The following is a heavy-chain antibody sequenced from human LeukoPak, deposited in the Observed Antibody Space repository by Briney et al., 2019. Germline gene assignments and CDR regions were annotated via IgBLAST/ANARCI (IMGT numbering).Heavy chain of an antibody. CDR2: IIPIFGTA. D-gene: IGHD5-12*01. J-gene: IGHJ6*03. CDR3: ARVRDTGYEYYYYYYYMDV. CDR1: GGTFSSYA. V-gene: IGHV1-69*05. Sequence: ASVKVSCKASGGTFSSYAIRWVRPAPGQGLEWMGGIIPIFGTANCAQKFQGRVTITTDESTSTAYMELSSLRSEDTVVYYCARVRDTGYEYYYYYYYMDVWGEGTTVTVSS.